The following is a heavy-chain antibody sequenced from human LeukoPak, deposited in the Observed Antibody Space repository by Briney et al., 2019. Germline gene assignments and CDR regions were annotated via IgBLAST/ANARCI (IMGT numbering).Heavy chain of an antibody. CDR2: IYYSGST. CDR1: GGSISSSSYY. J-gene: IGHJ3*02. CDR3: ARARNYYDSSGFYYEGGAFDI. Sequence: SETLSLTCTVSGGSISSSSYYWGWIRQPPGKGLEWIGSIYYSGSTYYNPSLKSRVTISVDTSKNQFSLKLSSVTAADTAVYYCARARNYYDSSGFYYEGGAFDIWGQGTMVTVSS. V-gene: IGHV4-39*07. D-gene: IGHD3-22*01.